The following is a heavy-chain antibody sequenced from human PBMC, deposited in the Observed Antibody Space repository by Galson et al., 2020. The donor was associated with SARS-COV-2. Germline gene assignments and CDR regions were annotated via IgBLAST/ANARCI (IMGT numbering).Heavy chain of an antibody. CDR3: TRIGTLMPFDF. V-gene: IGHV3-49*04. CDR1: GFIFGDYA. CDR2: IRSTGFGGTI. J-gene: IGHJ4*02. D-gene: IGHD1-1*01. Sequence: GGSLRLSCRASGFIFGDYAMSRVRQAPGQGLEWVGFIRSTGFGGTIEYAASVKGRFTISSDDSTSIAYLQMNSLKTEDTALYYCTRIGTLMPFDFWGQGTLVTVAS.